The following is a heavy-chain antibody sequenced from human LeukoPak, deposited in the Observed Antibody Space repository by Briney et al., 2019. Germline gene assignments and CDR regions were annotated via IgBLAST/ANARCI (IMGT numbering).Heavy chain of an antibody. J-gene: IGHJ6*03. CDR1: GGSISSYY. D-gene: IGHD6-13*01. CDR2: IYTSGST. Sequence: SETLSLTCTVSGGSISSYYWSWIRQPAGKGLEWIGRIYTSGSTNYNPSLKSRVTISVDKSKNQFSLKLSSVSAADTAVYCCARERGYSSSWTDYYYYMDVWGKGTTVTVSS. V-gene: IGHV4-4*07. CDR3: ARERGYSSSWTDYYYYMDV.